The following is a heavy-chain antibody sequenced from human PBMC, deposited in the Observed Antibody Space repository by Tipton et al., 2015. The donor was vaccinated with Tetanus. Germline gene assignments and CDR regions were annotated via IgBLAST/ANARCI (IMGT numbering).Heavy chain of an antibody. J-gene: IGHJ4*02. Sequence: TLPLTCAVSGGSISSYYWSWIRQPPGKGLEWIGHIYYSGSTNYNPSLKSRVTISVDTSKNQFSLKLSSVTAADTAVYYCASSSIAARPWDYWGQGTLVTVSS. V-gene: IGHV4-59*01. CDR2: IYYSGST. CDR3: ASSSIAARPWDY. D-gene: IGHD6-6*01. CDR1: GGSISSYY.